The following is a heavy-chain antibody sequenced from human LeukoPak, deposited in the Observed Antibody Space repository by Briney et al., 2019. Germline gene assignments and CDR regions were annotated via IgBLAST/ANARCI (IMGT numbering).Heavy chain of an antibody. CDR2: IYNTADYT. D-gene: IGHD6-13*01. CDR3: AKNLASSPFQ. V-gene: IGHV3-23*01. J-gene: IGHJ4*02. CDR1: GFTFSSYA. Sequence: GGSLRLSCAASGFTFSSYAMSWVRQAPGKGLEWVSGIYNTADYTFYTDSVKGRFTISRDNSKNTLYLQMNSLRAEDTAVYYCAKNLASSPFQWGQGTLVTVSS.